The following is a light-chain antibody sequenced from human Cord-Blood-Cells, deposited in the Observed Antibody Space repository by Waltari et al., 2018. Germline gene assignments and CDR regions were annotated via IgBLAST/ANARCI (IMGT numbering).Light chain of an antibody. CDR1: QSISSY. J-gene: IGKJ2*03. CDR2: AAS. Sequence: DIQMTQSPSSLSASVGGRVTITCRASQSISSYLNWYQQKPGKAPKLLIYAASSLQSWVPSRFSGSGSGTDFTLTISSLQPEDFATYYCQQSYSTLYSFGQGTKLEIK. CDR3: QQSYSTLYS. V-gene: IGKV1-39*01.